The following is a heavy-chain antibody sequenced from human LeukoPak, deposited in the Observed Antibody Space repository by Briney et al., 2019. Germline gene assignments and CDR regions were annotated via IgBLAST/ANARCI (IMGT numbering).Heavy chain of an antibody. D-gene: IGHD1-26*01. V-gene: IGHV3-30*02. CDR1: GFIFSSYG. Sequence: GGSLRLSCVTSGFIFSSYGIHWVRQAPGKGLEWVALIRYDGSDKYYADSVKGRFTISRDNSKNKVYLQMNSLRVEDTAVYYCAKDAWEVGATSEIDYWGQGTLVTVSS. CDR3: AKDAWEVGATSEIDY. CDR2: IRYDGSDK. J-gene: IGHJ4*02.